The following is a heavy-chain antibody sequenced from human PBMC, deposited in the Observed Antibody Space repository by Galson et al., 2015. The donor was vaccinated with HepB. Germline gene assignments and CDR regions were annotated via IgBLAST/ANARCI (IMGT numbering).Heavy chain of an antibody. CDR3: ARTHKKRTILWFGEKNPYYFDY. D-gene: IGHD3-10*01. V-gene: IGHV1-18*04. J-gene: IGHJ4*02. CDR2: ISAYNGNT. CDR1: GYTFTSYG. Sequence: SVKVSCKASGYTFTSYGISWVRQAPGQGLEWMGWISAYNGNTNYAQKLQGRVTMTPDTSTSTAYMELRSLRSDDTAVYYCARTHKKRTILWFGEKNPYYFDYWGQGTLVTVSS.